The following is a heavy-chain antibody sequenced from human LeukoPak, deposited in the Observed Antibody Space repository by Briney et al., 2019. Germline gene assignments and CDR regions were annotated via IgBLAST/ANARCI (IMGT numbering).Heavy chain of an antibody. CDR1: GFTFSSYA. V-gene: IGHV3-30*04. Sequence: PGRSLRLSCAASGFTFSSYAMHWVRQAPGKGLEWVAVISYDGSNKYYADSVKGRFTISRDNSKNTLYLQMNSLRAEDTAMYYCARVRIAAFDYYYGMDVWGKGTTVTVSS. J-gene: IGHJ6*04. CDR2: ISYDGSNK. CDR3: ARVRIAAFDYYYGMDV. D-gene: IGHD6-13*01.